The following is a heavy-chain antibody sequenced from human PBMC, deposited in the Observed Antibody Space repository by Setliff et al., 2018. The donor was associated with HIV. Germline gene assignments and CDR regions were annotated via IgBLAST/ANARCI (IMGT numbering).Heavy chain of an antibody. CDR3: ASRVYYYDSNNFLREEGFDP. J-gene: IGHJ5*02. V-gene: IGHV4-39*01. Sequence: SETLSLTCTVSGGSASNSRYYWAWIRQPPGKGLEYIGSIHYNERTYYNPSLKSRVAISIDTSKNQFSLNLTSVTAADTAVYYCASRVYYYDSNNFLREEGFDPWGQGT. CDR2: IHYNERT. CDR1: GGSASNSRYY. D-gene: IGHD3-22*01.